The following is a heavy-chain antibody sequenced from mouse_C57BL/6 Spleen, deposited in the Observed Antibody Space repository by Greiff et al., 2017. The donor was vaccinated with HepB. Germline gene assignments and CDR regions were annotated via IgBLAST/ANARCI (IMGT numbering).Heavy chain of an antibody. Sequence: VQLQQSGPELVKPGASVKIPCKASGYTFTDYNMDWVKQSHGKSLEWIGDINPNNGGTIYNQKFKGKATLTVDKSSSTAYMELRSLTSEDTAVYYCARGGLSIYYYGSSYGDCWGQGTSVTVSS. V-gene: IGHV1-18*01. J-gene: IGHJ4*01. CDR3: ARGGLSIYYYGSSYGDC. D-gene: IGHD1-1*01. CDR1: GYTFTDYN. CDR2: INPNNGGT.